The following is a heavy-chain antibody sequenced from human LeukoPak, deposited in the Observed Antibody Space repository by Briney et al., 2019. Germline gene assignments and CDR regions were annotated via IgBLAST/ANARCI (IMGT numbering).Heavy chain of an antibody. CDR2: IYHSGST. J-gene: IGHJ4*02. CDR3: ARDYGDYVLD. Sequence: PSETLSLTCTVSGYSISSGYYWGWIRQPPGKGLEGIGSIYHSGSTYYNPSLKSRVTISVDKSKNQVSLKLSSVTAAATAVYYCARDYGDYVLDWGQGTLVTVSS. CDR1: GYSISSGYY. V-gene: IGHV4-38-2*02. D-gene: IGHD4-17*01.